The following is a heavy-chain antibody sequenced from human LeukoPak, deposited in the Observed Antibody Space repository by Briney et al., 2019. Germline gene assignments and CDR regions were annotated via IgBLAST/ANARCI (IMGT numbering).Heavy chain of an antibody. Sequence: ASVEVSCKASGYTFTSYGISWVRQAPGQGLEWMGWISAYDANTNYAQKLQGRVTMTTDTSTSTAYMELRSLRSDDTAVYYCARGVRYCSSTSCYEYFQHWGQGTLVTVSS. D-gene: IGHD2-2*01. V-gene: IGHV1-18*01. CDR3: ARGVRYCSSTSCYEYFQH. J-gene: IGHJ1*01. CDR1: GYTFTSYG. CDR2: ISAYDANT.